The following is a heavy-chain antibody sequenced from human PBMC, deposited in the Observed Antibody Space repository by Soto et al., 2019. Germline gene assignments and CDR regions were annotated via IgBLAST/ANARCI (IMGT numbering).Heavy chain of an antibody. CDR3: AREGWPLLQTGMDV. D-gene: IGHD2-15*01. J-gene: IGHJ6*02. V-gene: IGHV3-48*02. CDR2: ISSSNRTI. Sequence: GGSLRLSCSASGFTFRSYSMNWVRQAPGKGLEWVSYISSSNRTINYADSVKGRFIISRDNAKNSLYLQMHSLRDEDTAVYYCAREGWPLLQTGMDVWGQGTTVTVSS. CDR1: GFTFRSYS.